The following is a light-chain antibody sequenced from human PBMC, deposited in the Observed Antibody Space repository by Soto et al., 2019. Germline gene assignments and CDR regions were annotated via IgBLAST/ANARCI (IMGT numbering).Light chain of an antibody. J-gene: IGLJ1*01. CDR3: CSYSTGTTLYV. CDR1: NSDFGDYNL. CDR2: DVS. Sequence: QSVLTQPVSGSGSPGQAITISCSGTNSDFGDYNLVSWYQQRPGKAPKLVIFDVSNRPSGVSDRFSGSKSGNTASLTISGLQAEDEGDYFCCSYSTGTTLYVFGSGTKVTVL. V-gene: IGLV2-14*01.